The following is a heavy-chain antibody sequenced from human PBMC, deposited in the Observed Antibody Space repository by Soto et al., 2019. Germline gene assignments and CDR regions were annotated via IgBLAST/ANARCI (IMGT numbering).Heavy chain of an antibody. J-gene: IGHJ4*01. Sequence: SETLSLTCTVSGGSISSYYLGWIRQPPGKGLEWIGTIYYSGSTYYNPSLKSRVTISVDTSKNQFSLKLSSVTAADTAVYFCARRYLSSVYYHSLDYWGQGTLVTVSS. CDR1: GGSISSYY. D-gene: IGHD3-22*01. CDR2: IYYSGST. V-gene: IGHV4-39*01. CDR3: ARRYLSSVYYHSLDY.